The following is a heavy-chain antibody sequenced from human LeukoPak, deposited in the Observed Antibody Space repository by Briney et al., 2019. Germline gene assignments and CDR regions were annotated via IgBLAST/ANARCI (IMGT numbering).Heavy chain of an antibody. CDR3: ARDLGYGDIYYYGMDV. Sequence: SETLSLTCTVSGGSISSYYWSWIRQAAGKGLEWIGRIYTSGSTNYDPSLKSRVTMSVDTSKNQFSLKLSSVTAADTAVYYCARDLGYGDIYYYGMDVWGQGSTVTVSS. V-gene: IGHV4-4*07. CDR1: GGSISSYY. J-gene: IGHJ6*02. D-gene: IGHD4-17*01. CDR2: IYTSGST.